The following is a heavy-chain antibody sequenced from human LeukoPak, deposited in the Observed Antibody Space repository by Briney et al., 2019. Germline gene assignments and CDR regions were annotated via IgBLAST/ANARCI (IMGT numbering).Heavy chain of an antibody. CDR2: INHSGST. CDR1: GGSFSGYY. Sequence: PSETLSLTCAVYGGSFSGYYWSWIRQPPGKGLEWIGEINHSGSTNYNPSLKSRVTTSVDTSKNQFSLRLTSVTAADTAVYYCARRVAVTGIYCFDLWGQGTPVTVSS. J-gene: IGHJ4*02. V-gene: IGHV4-34*01. D-gene: IGHD6-19*01. CDR3: ARRVAVTGIYCFDL.